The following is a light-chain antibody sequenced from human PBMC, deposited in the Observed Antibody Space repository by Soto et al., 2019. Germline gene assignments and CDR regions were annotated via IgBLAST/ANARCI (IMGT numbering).Light chain of an antibody. J-gene: IGKJ1*01. Sequence: EIVLTQSPGTLSLSPGERATLSCRASQSVSSSYLAWYQQKPGQAPRPLIYGASSRAIGIPDRFSGSGSGTDFTLTISRLEPEEFAVYYGQQYCSSPWTCGRGTKVVSK. V-gene: IGKV3-20*01. CDR1: QSVSSSY. CDR2: GAS. CDR3: QQYCSSPWT.